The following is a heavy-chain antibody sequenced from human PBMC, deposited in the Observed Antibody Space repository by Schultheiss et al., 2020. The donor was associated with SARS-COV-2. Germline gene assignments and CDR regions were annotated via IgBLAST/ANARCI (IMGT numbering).Heavy chain of an antibody. CDR1: GYSFTSYW. CDR3: ARQGKWSGYPLDY. J-gene: IGHJ4*02. CDR2: IYPGESDT. D-gene: IGHD3-3*01. V-gene: IGHV5-51*01. Sequence: GESLKISCKGSGYSFTSYWIGWVRQMPGKGLEWMGIIYPGESDTRYSPSFQGQVTISADKSISTAYLQWSSLKASDTAMYYCARQGKWSGYPLDYWGQGTLVTVSS.